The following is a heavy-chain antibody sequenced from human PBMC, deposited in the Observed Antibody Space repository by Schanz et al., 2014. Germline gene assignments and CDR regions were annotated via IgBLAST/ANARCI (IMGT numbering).Heavy chain of an antibody. D-gene: IGHD3-10*01. V-gene: IGHV3-13*05. Sequence: EVQLVESGGGLVQPGGSLRLSCAASGFTFSNYDMHWVRQAIGKGLEWVSGIGPASDPYYADSVKGRFTISRDNSKNTLYLQMSSLRADDTAVYYCVKEGTVVSGSPRDYWGQGALVTVSS. CDR2: IGPASDP. J-gene: IGHJ4*02. CDR3: VKEGTVVSGSPRDY. CDR1: GFTFSNYD.